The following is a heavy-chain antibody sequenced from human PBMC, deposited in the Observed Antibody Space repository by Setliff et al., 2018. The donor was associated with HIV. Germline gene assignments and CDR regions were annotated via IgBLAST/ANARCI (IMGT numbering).Heavy chain of an antibody. CDR1: NGSISNYY. V-gene: IGHV4-59*01. J-gene: IGHJ4*02. Sequence: SETLSLTCTVSNGSISNYYWSWIRQPPGKGLQWIGYIYYSGSTNYNPSLKSRVTISVDTSKNQFSLKLSSVTAADTAVYYCAGAITFGGVIVHWGQGTLVTVSS. D-gene: IGHD3-16*02. CDR2: IYYSGST. CDR3: AGAITFGGVIVH.